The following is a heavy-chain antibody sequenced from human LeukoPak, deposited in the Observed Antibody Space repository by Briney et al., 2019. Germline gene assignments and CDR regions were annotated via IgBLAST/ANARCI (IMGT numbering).Heavy chain of an antibody. CDR2: INSDGSST. J-gene: IGHJ4*02. CDR1: GFTFDDYG. Sequence: GGSLRLSCAASGFTFDDYGISWVRQAPGKGLVWVSRINSDGSSTSYADSVKGRFTISRDNAKNSLYLQMNSLRAEDTALYYCARDFWGSGQGGFDYWGQGTLVTVSS. CDR3: ARDFWGSGQGGFDY. V-gene: IGHV3-20*04. D-gene: IGHD3-10*01.